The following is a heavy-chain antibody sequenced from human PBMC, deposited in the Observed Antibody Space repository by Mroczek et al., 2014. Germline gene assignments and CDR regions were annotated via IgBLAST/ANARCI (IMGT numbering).Heavy chain of an antibody. CDR2: INHSGST. V-gene: IGHV4-34*01. CDR3: AIRLYDSSGYYYYYYGMDV. D-gene: IGHD3-22*01. CDR1: GGSFSGYY. Sequence: QVQLQQWGAGLLKPSETLSLTCAVYGGSFSGYYWSWIRQPPGKGLEWIGEINHSGSTNYNPPLKSRVTISVDTSKNQFSLKLSPVTAADTAVYYCAIRLYDSSGYYYYYYGMDVWGQGTTVTVSS. J-gene: IGHJ6*02.